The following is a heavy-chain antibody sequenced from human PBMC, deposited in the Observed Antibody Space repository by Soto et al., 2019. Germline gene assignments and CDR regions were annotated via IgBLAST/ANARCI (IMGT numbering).Heavy chain of an antibody. CDR1: GGTFSTYT. J-gene: IGHJ5*02. CDR3: AGDPDSHYNDSHASSYP. D-gene: IGHD4-4*01. Sequence: QVQLVQSGAEVKNPGSSFKVSCKASGGTFSTYTITWVRQAPGQGLEWMGRIIPIIGIINYAQKFQGRVTISADKFTGTAYMELTGLRSDDTAVYYCAGDPDSHYNDSHASSYPWGQGTLVTVSS. V-gene: IGHV1-69*08. CDR2: IIPIIGII.